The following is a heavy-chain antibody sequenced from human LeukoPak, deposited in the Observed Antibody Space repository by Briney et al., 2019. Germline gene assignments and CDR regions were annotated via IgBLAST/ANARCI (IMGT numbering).Heavy chain of an antibody. CDR1: GGSISSYY. CDR2: IYYSGST. CDR3: ARDLGQQGFDY. D-gene: IGHD6-13*01. Sequence: PSETLSLTCTVSGGSISSYYWSWIRQPPGKGVEWIGYIYYSGSTNYNPSLKSRVTISVDTSKNQFSLKLSSVTAADTAVYYCARDLGQQGFDYWGQGTLVTVSS. J-gene: IGHJ4*02. V-gene: IGHV4-59*01.